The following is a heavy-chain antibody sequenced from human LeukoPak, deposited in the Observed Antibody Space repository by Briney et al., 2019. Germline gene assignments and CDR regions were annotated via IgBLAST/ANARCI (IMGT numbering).Heavy chain of an antibody. CDR1: GRRFSIYA. Sequence: GALGKPSCKASGRRFSIYALIWVRQAPGLGLEWMGMIIPILGIANYAQKFQGRVTITADKSTSTAYMELSSLRSEDTAVYYCASGAFDILTGLDVWGQGTTFLVSS. V-gene: IGHV1-69*04. CDR3: ASGAFDILTGLDV. D-gene: IGHD3-9*01. CDR2: IIPILGIA. J-gene: IGHJ6*02.